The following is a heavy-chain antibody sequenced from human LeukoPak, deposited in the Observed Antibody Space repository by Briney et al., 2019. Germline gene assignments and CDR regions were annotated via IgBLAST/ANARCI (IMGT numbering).Heavy chain of an antibody. D-gene: IGHD3-10*02. J-gene: IGHJ6*04. V-gene: IGHV3-11*04. CDR1: GFTFSDYY. CDR2: ISSSSSTI. CDR3: AELGITMIGGV. Sequence: GGSLRLSCAASGFTFSDYYMSWIRQAPGKGLEWVSYISSSSSTIYYADSVKGRFTISRGNAKNSLYLQLNSLRPEDTAVYYCAELGITMIGGVWGKGTTVTISS.